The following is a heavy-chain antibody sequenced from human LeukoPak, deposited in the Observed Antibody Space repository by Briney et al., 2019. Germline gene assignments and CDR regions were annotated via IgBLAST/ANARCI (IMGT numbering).Heavy chain of an antibody. V-gene: IGHV3-21*01. CDR1: GFTFSSYS. J-gene: IGHJ5*02. CDR3: ARDRDGSGSYYNVATGWFDP. Sequence: PGGSLRLSCAASGFTFSSYSMNWVRQAPGKGLEWVSSISSSSSYTYYADSVKGRFTISRDNAKNSLYLQMNSLRAEDTAVYYCARDRDGSGSYYNVATGWFDPWGQGTLVTVSS. D-gene: IGHD3-10*01. CDR2: ISSSSSYT.